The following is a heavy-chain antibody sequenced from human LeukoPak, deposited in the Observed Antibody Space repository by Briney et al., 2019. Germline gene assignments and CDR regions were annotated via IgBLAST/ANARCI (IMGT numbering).Heavy chain of an antibody. CDR3: VRIRRTSDRYGYYSYSNY. V-gene: IGHV3-21*01. CDR2: INPASSSI. Sequence: GGSLRLSCAASGFTFSDYCISWVRQAPGKGLEWLANINPASSSIYYADAVKGRFTISRDNGKSSLYLQINSLRADDTAVYYCVRIRRTSDRYGYYSYSNYWGQGILVTVSS. D-gene: IGHD3-22*01. J-gene: IGHJ4*02. CDR1: GFTFSDYC.